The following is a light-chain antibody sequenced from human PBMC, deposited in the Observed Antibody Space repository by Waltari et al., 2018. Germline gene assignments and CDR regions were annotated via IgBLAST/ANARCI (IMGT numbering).Light chain of an antibody. CDR1: QSVSCIS. J-gene: IGKJ4*01. CDR3: QQYDSIVLT. Sequence: EIVLTQSPGTLSLSPGERATLSCRASQSVSCISLSWYQQKAGQPPRLLIYGVSSRATGIPDRFSGSGSGTDFTITISRLEPEDFAVYYCQQYDSIVLTFGGGTKVEI. V-gene: IGKV3-20*01. CDR2: GVS.